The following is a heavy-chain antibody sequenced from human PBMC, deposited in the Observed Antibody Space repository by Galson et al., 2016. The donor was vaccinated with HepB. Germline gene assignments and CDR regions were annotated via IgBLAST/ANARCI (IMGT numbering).Heavy chain of an antibody. CDR2: VSGSGGST. Sequence: SLRLSCAASGFTFTSHAMSWVRQAPGKGLEWLSSVSGSGGSTCYADSVRGRFIISRDSSENTLYLQMNTLRGDDTALYYCAKAGYNSHERNNWFDSWGQGTLVTVSS. V-gene: IGHV3-23*01. J-gene: IGHJ5*01. D-gene: IGHD1-20*01. CDR3: AKAGYNSHERNNWFDS. CDR1: GFTFTSHA.